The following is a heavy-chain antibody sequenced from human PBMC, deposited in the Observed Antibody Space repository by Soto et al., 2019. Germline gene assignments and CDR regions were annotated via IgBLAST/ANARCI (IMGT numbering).Heavy chain of an antibody. CDR3: ARKSGSSSWFDP. V-gene: IGHV1-18*01. D-gene: IGHD6-6*01. Sequence: QVQRVQSGAEVRKPGASVKVSCKASGYTFSSYGISWVRQAPGQGLEWMGWISAYDGNTNYAQKFQGRVTVTTDTSTSTAYMELRSLRSDDTAVYYCARKSGSSSWFDPWGQGTLVTVSS. CDR2: ISAYDGNT. J-gene: IGHJ5*02. CDR1: GYTFSSYG.